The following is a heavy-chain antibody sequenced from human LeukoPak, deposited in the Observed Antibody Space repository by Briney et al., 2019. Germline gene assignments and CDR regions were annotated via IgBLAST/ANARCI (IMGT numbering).Heavy chain of an antibody. Sequence: ASVKVSCKASGYTFTGYYMHWVRQAPGQGLEWMGWINPNSGGTNYAQKFQGRVTMTRDTSISTAYMELSRLRSDDTAVYYCARNWNNKSSYDYKRSWFDPWGQGTLVTVSS. J-gene: IGHJ5*02. D-gene: IGHD3-16*01. CDR3: ARNWNNKSSYDYKRSWFDP. CDR2: INPNSGGT. V-gene: IGHV1-2*02. CDR1: GYTFTGYY.